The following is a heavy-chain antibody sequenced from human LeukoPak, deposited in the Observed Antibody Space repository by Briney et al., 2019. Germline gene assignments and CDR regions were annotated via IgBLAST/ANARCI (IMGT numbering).Heavy chain of an antibody. J-gene: IGHJ4*02. CDR3: ARDEGLLAASPYPS. CDR2: ISSSGRTI. D-gene: IGHD6-6*01. CDR1: GFTFSDYY. V-gene: IGHV3-11*01. Sequence: GWALRLSCAASGFTFSDYYMSWIGQAPGKGLEWVSYISSSGRTIYYEDSVKGRFTISRDNAKNSLYLEMNSLRADGTGVYYCARDEGLLAASPYPSRGQGTLVTVSS.